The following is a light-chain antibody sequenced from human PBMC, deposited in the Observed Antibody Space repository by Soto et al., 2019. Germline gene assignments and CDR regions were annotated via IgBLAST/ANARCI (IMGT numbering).Light chain of an antibody. V-gene: IGLV2-18*02. Sequence: QSVLTQPPSVSGSPGQSVTISCTGTSSDVGSYNRVSWYQQHPGTAPKLMLYEVSNRPSGVPDRFSGSKSGNTASLTISGLQAEDEGDYYCCSYTSSTHDVFGTGTKLTVL. J-gene: IGLJ1*01. CDR1: SSDVGSYNR. CDR2: EVS. CDR3: CSYTSSTHDV.